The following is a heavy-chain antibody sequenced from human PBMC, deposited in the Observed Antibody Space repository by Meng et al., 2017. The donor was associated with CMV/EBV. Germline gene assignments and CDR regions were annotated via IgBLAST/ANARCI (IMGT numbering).Heavy chain of an antibody. CDR1: GGTFSSYA. Sequence: QVQLVQSGAEVKNPGSSVHVPCNASGGTFSSYAISRVRQAPGHGLVWKGGIIPIFGTANYAQKFQGRVTITADESTSTAYMELSSLRSEDTAVYYCAREVEPYYYDSSGWNWGQGTLVTVAS. CDR2: IIPIFGTA. CDR3: AREVEPYYYDSSGWN. J-gene: IGHJ4*02. V-gene: IGHV1-69*12. D-gene: IGHD3-22*01.